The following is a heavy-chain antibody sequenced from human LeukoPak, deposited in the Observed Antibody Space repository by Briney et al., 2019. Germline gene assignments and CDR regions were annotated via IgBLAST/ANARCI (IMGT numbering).Heavy chain of an antibody. J-gene: IGHJ3*02. Sequence: PGGSLRLSCVGSGFTFRSHWVNWVRPSPGKGLEWVANIKPDGIDKYYVDSARGRFTVSRDNAKNSAFLQMNSLRAEDTAIYYCATISAQTFDIWGQGTLVSVSS. CDR3: ATISAQTFDI. CDR2: IKPDGIDK. D-gene: IGHD5-24*01. V-gene: IGHV3-7*01. CDR1: GFTFRSHW.